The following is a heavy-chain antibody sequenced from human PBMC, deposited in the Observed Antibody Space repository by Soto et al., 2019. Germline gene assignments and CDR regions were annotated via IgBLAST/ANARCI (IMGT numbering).Heavy chain of an antibody. CDR3: AKDRGDTAMDWYFDL. V-gene: IGHV3-30*18. Sequence: QVQLLESGGGVVQPGRSLRLTCAAPGFTFSNYAMHWVRQAPGKGLEWVAVISYDGTIEYYADSVRGRFTISRDHSKNTLYLQRISLRAEDSAVYYCAKDRGDTAMDWYFDLWGRGTMVTVSS. J-gene: IGHJ2*01. CDR2: ISYDGTIE. D-gene: IGHD5-18*01. CDR1: GFTFSNYA.